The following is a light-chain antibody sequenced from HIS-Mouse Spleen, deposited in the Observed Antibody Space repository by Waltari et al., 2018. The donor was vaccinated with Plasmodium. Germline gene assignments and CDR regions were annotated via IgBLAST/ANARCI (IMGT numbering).Light chain of an antibody. CDR1: ALPKQY. CDR3: YSTDSSGNHRV. J-gene: IGLJ3*02. V-gene: IGLV3-10*01. CDR2: EDS. Sequence: SYELTQPPSVSVSPGQTARITCSGDALPKQYAYWYQQKPGQAPVLVIYEDSKRPPGVPEGFSGSSSGTMATLTISGAQVEDEADYYCYSTDSSGNHRVFGGGTKLTVL.